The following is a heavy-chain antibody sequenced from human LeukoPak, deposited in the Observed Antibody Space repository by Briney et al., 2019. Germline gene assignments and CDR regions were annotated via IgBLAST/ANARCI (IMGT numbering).Heavy chain of an antibody. Sequence: SETLSLTCTVSGGSISSSNYYWGWIRQPPGKGLEWIGSIYYSGSTYYNPSLKSRVTISVDTSKNQFSLKLSSVTAADTAVYYCARQSASDYYDSSDSFDYWGQGTLVTVSS. V-gene: IGHV4-39*01. D-gene: IGHD3-22*01. J-gene: IGHJ4*02. CDR2: IYYSGST. CDR3: ARQSASDYYDSSDSFDY. CDR1: GGSISSSNYY.